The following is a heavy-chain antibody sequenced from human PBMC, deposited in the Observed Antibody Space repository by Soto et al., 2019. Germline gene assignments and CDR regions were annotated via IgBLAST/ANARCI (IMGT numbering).Heavy chain of an antibody. D-gene: IGHD6-19*01. Sequence: EVQLLESGGGLVQPGGSLRLSCAASGFTFSSYAMSWVRQAPGKGLEWVSAISGSGGSTYYADSVKGRFTISRDNSKNTLYLQMNSRRAEDTAVYYGAKRPGIAVAANYFDYWGQGTLVTVSS. J-gene: IGHJ4*02. CDR2: ISGSGGST. V-gene: IGHV3-23*01. CDR1: GFTFSSYA. CDR3: AKRPGIAVAANYFDY.